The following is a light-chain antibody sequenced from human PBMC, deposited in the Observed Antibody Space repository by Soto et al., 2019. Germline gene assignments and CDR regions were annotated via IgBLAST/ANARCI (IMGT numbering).Light chain of an antibody. CDR1: QSVSSN. CDR2: GAS. J-gene: IGKJ2*02. CDR3: QQYNNWPPCT. V-gene: IGKV3-15*01. Sequence: EIVMTQSPATLSVSPGERATLSCRASQSVSSNLVWYQQKPGQAPRLLIYGASTRATGIPARCSGSGSGTEFTLTISSLPSEDFAVYYCQQYNNWPPCTFGQGTKLEIQ.